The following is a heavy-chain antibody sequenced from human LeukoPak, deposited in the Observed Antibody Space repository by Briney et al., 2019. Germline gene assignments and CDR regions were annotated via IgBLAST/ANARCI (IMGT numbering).Heavy chain of an antibody. CDR2: IYPGDSDA. CDR3: ARSNDFWSGYYQSLFDY. CDR1: GYIFTSYW. V-gene: IGHV5-51*01. D-gene: IGHD3-3*01. Sequence: GESLKISCKGSGYIFTSYWIGWVRQMPGKGLEWMGIIYPGDSDARYSPSFQGQVTISADKSISTAYLQWSSLKASDTAMYYCARSNDFWSGYYQSLFDYWGQGTLVTVSS. J-gene: IGHJ4*02.